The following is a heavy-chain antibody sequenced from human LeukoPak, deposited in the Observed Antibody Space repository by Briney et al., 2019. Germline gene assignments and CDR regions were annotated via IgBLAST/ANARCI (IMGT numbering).Heavy chain of an antibody. CDR2: ISYDGNNK. CDR3: AKDLTCCGGDCYSV. J-gene: IGHJ4*02. D-gene: IGHD2-21*02. Sequence: GGSLRLSCAASGFTFSSYGMHWVRQAPGKGLEWVAVISYDGNNKYYADSVKGRFTISRDNSKNTLYLQMNSLRAEDTAVYYCAKDLTCCGGDCYSVWGQGTVVTVSS. V-gene: IGHV3-30*18. CDR1: GFTFSSYG.